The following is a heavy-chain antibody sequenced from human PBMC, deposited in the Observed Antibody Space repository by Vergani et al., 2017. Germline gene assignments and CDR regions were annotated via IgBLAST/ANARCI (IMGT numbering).Heavy chain of an antibody. D-gene: IGHD1-26*01. V-gene: IGHV1-69*01. CDR3: ARNSRVGATFFYYYYYMDV. CDR2: IIPIFGTA. J-gene: IGHJ6*03. Sequence: QVQLVQSGAEVKKPGSSVKVSCKASGGTFSSYAISWVRQAPGQGLEWMGGIIPIFGTANYAQKFQGRVTITADESTSTAYMELSSLRSEDTAVYYWARNSRVGATFFYYYYYMDVWGKGTTVTVSS. CDR1: GGTFSSYA.